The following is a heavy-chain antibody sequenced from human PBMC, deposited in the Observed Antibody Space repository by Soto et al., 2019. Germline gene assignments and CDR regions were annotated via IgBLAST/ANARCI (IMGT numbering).Heavy chain of an antibody. V-gene: IGHV1-3*01. D-gene: IGHD6-13*01. CDR2: INAGNGNT. CDR3: ARDQDSSSWYGNYYYYGMDV. CDR1: GYTFTSYA. Sequence: ASVKVSCKASGYTFTSYAMHWVREAPGQRLEWMGWINAGNGNTKYSQKFQGRVTITRDTSASTAYMELSSLRSEDTAVYYCARDQDSSSWYGNYYYYGMDVWGQGTTVTVSS. J-gene: IGHJ6*02.